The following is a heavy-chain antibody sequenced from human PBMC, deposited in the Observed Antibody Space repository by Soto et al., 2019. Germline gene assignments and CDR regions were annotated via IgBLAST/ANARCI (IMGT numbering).Heavy chain of an antibody. D-gene: IGHD3-9*01. CDR1: GFNFNNYL. CDR3: ARGINEILPDYSYALDK. Sequence: PGESLKISCAASGFNFNNYLMEWVRQAPGKGLEWVAVIWSHGSLKYYADSVKGRVTISRDNSKNTVYLQMNNLRAEDTAVYYCARGINEILPDYSYALDKWGQGTLVTVSS. J-gene: IGHJ4*02. CDR2: IWSHGSLK. V-gene: IGHV3-33*01.